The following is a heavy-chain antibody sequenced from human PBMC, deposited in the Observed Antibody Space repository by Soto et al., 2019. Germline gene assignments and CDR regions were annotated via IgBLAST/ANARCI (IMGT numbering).Heavy chain of an antibody. D-gene: IGHD6-19*01. V-gene: IGHV4-39*01. J-gene: IGHJ6*02. CDR3: ARLDGNSADYYYGMDV. CDR1: GDSITSSSFC. CDR2: ICYSGST. Sequence: SETLSLTCTVSGDSITSSSFCWCWIRHPPGKGLEWIGTICYSGSTYYNPSLQSRVTMSVDTSKNQFSLKLSSVTAADTGVYYCARLDGNSADYYYGMDVWGRGTTVTVSS.